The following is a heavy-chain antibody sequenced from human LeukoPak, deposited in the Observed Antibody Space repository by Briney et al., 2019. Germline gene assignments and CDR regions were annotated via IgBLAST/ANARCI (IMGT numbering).Heavy chain of an antibody. CDR2: IYYSGST. Sequence: PSQTLSLTCTVSGGSISSGGYYWSWLRQHPGKGLEWIGYIYYSGSTYYNPSLKSRVTISVDTSKNQFSLKLSSVTAADTAVYYCARDSRDPYSSSPDYWGQGTLVTVSS. V-gene: IGHV4-31*03. CDR3: ARDSRDPYSSSPDY. CDR1: GGSISSGGYY. J-gene: IGHJ4*02. D-gene: IGHD6-13*01.